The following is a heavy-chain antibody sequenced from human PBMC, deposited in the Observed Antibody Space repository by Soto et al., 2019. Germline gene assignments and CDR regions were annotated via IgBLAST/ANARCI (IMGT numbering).Heavy chain of an antibody. D-gene: IGHD4-17*01. CDR3: ARGAMTVTTFSTEYFQH. V-gene: IGHV3-30-3*01. J-gene: IGHJ1*01. CDR2: ISYDGSNK. Sequence: QVPLVESGGGVVQPGRSLRLSCAASGFTFSSYAMHWVRQAPGKGLEWVAVISYDGSNKYYADSVKGRFTISRDNSKNTLYLQMNSLRAEDTAVYYCARGAMTVTTFSTEYFQHWGQGTLVTVSS. CDR1: GFTFSSYA.